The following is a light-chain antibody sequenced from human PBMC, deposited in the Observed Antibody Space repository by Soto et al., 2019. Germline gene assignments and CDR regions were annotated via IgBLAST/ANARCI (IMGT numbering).Light chain of an antibody. CDR1: SSDVGGYNY. CDR3: SSYTRSSTSSV. V-gene: IGLV2-14*01. CDR2: EVS. Sequence: QSVLTQPASVSGSPGQSITISCTGTSSDVGGYNYVSWYQQHPGKAPKLMIYEVSNRPSGVSNRFSGSKSGNTASLTISGLQAEDEADYYCSSYTRSSTSSVFGTGTKVTVL. J-gene: IGLJ1*01.